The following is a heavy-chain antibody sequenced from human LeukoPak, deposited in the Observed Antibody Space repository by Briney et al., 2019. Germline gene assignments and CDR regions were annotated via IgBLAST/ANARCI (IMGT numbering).Heavy chain of an antibody. J-gene: IGHJ4*02. CDR3: ARDHKGTSSGSYYFDY. CDR2: VHYSGST. CDR1: GGSISSYY. D-gene: IGHD1-26*01. Sequence: PSETLSLTCTVSGGSISSYYWSWIRQPPGEGLEWIGYVHYSGSTNYNPSLKSRLTMSVDTSKSQFSLNLSSVTAADTAVYYCARDHKGTSSGSYYFDYWGQGTLVTVSS. V-gene: IGHV4-59*01.